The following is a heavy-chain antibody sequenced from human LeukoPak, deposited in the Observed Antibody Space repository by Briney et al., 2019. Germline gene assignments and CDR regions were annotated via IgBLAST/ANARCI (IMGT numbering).Heavy chain of an antibody. CDR2: IIPILGIA. CDR1: GGTFSSYA. CDR3: ARVRDYDILTGYYKHLQGYFDL. Sequence: SVEVSCKASGGTFSSYAISWVRQAPGQGLEWMGRIIPILGIANYAQKFQGRVTITADKSTSTAYMELSSLRSEDTAVYYCARVRDYDILTGYYKHLQGYFDLWGRGTLVTVSS. J-gene: IGHJ2*01. V-gene: IGHV1-69*04. D-gene: IGHD3-9*01.